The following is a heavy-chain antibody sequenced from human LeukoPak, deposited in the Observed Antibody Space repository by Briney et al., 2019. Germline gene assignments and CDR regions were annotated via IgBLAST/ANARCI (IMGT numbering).Heavy chain of an antibody. CDR3: ARRAYSSGYYYFDY. V-gene: IGHV4-59*01. D-gene: IGHD3-22*01. J-gene: IGHJ4*02. Sequence: SETLSLTCTVSGGSITSYYWSWIRQPPGKGLEWIGYIYYSGSTNYNPSLKSRVTISVDTSKNQFSLKLSSVTAAATAVYYCARRAYSSGYYYFDYWGQGALVTVSS. CDR2: IYYSGST. CDR1: GGSITSYY.